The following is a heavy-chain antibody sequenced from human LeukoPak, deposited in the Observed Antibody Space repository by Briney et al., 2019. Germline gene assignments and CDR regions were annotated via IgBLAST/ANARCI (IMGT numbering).Heavy chain of an antibody. D-gene: IGHD2-2*01. Sequence: GGSLRLSCAASGFTFSSYSMNWVRQAPGKGLEWVSSISSSSSYIYYADSVKGRFTISRDNAKNSLYLQMNSLRAEDTAVYYCARVGIVVVPAAHRWFDPWGQGTLVTVSS. J-gene: IGHJ5*02. CDR1: GFTFSSYS. CDR3: ARVGIVVVPAAHRWFDP. V-gene: IGHV3-21*01. CDR2: ISSSSSYI.